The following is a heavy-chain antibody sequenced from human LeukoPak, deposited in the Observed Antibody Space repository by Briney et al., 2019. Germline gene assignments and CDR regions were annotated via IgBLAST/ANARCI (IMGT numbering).Heavy chain of an antibody. CDR2: INPNSGGT. CDR3: ARDRYCSSTSCPANWFDP. CDR1: GYTFTGYY. Sequence: GASVKVSCKASGYTFTGYYMHWVRQAPGQGLEWMGRINPNSGGTNYAQKFQGRVTMTRDTSISTAYMELSRLRSDDTAVYYCARDRYCSSTSCPANWFDPWGQGTLVTVPS. D-gene: IGHD2-2*01. J-gene: IGHJ5*02. V-gene: IGHV1-2*06.